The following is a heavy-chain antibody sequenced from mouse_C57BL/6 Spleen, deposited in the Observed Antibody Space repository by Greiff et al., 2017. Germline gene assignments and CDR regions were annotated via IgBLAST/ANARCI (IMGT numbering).Heavy chain of an antibody. V-gene: IGHV1-80*01. CDR1: GYSFSSYW. Sequence: QVQLQQSGAELVKPGASVKISCKASGYSFSSYWMNWVKQRPGKGLEWIGQIYPGDGDTNYNGKFKGKATLTADKSSSTAYMQLSSLTSEDSAVYFCARPLYYGSSLFAYWGQGTLVTVSA. J-gene: IGHJ3*01. CDR2: IYPGDGDT. D-gene: IGHD1-1*01. CDR3: ARPLYYGSSLFAY.